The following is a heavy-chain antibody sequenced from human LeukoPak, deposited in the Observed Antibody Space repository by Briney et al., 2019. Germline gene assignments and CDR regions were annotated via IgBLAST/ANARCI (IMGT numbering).Heavy chain of an antibody. D-gene: IGHD3-22*01. CDR2: IYTSGST. J-gene: IGHJ4*02. Sequence: SETLSLTCTVSGGSISSYYWSWIRQPAGKXLEWIGRIYTSGSTNYNPSLKSRVTMSVDTSKNQFSPKLSPVTAADTAVYYCARGKFYYDSSGYYPYYFDYWGQGTLVTVSS. CDR1: GGSISSYY. V-gene: IGHV4-4*07. CDR3: ARGKFYYDSSGYYPYYFDY.